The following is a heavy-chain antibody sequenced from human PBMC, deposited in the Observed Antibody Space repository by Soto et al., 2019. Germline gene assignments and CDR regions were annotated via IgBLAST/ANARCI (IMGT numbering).Heavy chain of an antibody. CDR2: IYHSGST. Sequence: QLQLQESGSGLVKPSQTLSLTCAVSGGSLSSGGYSWSWIRQPPGKGLEWIGYIYHSGSTYYNPSLKRRXXIXVXXSKNQFSLKLSSVTAADTAVYYCARVPPRTGYFDLWGRGTLVTVSS. D-gene: IGHD1-1*01. V-gene: IGHV4-30-2*01. J-gene: IGHJ2*01. CDR3: ARVPPRTGYFDL. CDR1: GGSLSSGGYS.